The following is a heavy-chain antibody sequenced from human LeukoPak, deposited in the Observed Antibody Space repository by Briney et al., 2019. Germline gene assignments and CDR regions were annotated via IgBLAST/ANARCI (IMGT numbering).Heavy chain of an antibody. Sequence: SETLSLTCTVSGGSISSYYWSWIRQPPGKGLEWIGYIYYSGSTNFNPSLKSRVTISVDTSKNQFSLKLSSVTAADTAVYYCARLYSSSWVDYWGQGTLVTVSS. CDR1: GGSISSYY. V-gene: IGHV4-59*01. CDR3: ARLYSSSWVDY. D-gene: IGHD6-13*01. J-gene: IGHJ4*02. CDR2: IYYSGST.